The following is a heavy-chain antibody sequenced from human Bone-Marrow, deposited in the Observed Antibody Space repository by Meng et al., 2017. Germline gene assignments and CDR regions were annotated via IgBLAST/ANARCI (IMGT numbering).Heavy chain of an antibody. D-gene: IGHD3-22*01. CDR1: GFTFDDYA. J-gene: IGHJ3*02. CDR3: ARDRDYYDSSGYYYAGDAFDI. CDR2: ISWNSGSI. V-gene: IGHV3-9*01. Sequence: GGSLRLSCAASGFTFDDYAMHWVRQAPGKGLEWVSGISWNSGSIGYADSVKGRFTISRDNSKNTLYLQMNSLRAEDTAVYYCARDRDYYDSSGYYYAGDAFDIWGQGTMVTVS.